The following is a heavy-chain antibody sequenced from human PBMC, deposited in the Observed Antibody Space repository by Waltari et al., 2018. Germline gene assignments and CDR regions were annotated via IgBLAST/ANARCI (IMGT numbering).Heavy chain of an antibody. Sequence: QVQLVQSGAEVKKPGASVKVSCKASGYTLTSYDINWVRQATGQGLAWKGWMNPDSGNTGYAQKFQGRVTLTRNTSISTAYIELSSLRSEDTAVYYCARGDYGDYVNWGQGTLVTVAS. CDR2: MNPDSGNT. J-gene: IGHJ4*02. CDR3: ARGDYGDYVN. D-gene: IGHD4-17*01. CDR1: GYTLTSYD. V-gene: IGHV1-8*01.